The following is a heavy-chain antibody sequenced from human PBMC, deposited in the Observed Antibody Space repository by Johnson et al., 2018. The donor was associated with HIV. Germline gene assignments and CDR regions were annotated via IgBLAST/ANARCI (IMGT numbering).Heavy chain of an antibody. CDR1: GFTFSSYA. V-gene: IGHV3-30*04. CDR2: ISYDGSNK. Sequence: QVLLVESGGGLVQPGGSLRLSCAASGFTFSSYAMHWVRQAPGKGLEWVAVISYDGSNKYYEDSVKGRFTISRDNAKNTLYLQMNSLRAEDTAVYYCAKEQLLRAFDIWGQGTMVTVSS. J-gene: IGHJ3*02. D-gene: IGHD5-18*01. CDR3: AKEQLLRAFDI.